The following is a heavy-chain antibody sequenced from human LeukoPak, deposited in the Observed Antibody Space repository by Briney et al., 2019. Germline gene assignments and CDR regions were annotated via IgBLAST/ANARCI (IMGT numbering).Heavy chain of an antibody. CDR1: GFTFSSYE. V-gene: IGHV3-48*03. D-gene: IGHD6-19*01. Sequence: GRSLRLSCAASGFTFSSYEMNWVRQAPGKGLEWVSYISSSGSTIYYADSVKGRFTISRDNAKNSLYLQMNSLRAEDTAVYYCAGAVAGGTIDYWGQGTLVTVSS. CDR3: AGAVAGGTIDY. CDR2: ISSSGSTI. J-gene: IGHJ4*02.